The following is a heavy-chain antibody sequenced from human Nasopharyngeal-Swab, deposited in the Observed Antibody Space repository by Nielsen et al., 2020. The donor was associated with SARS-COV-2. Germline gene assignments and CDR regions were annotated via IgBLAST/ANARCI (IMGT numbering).Heavy chain of an antibody. CDR3: ARDYCGGDCYGDY. Sequence: GESLKISCAASGFTFSSYSMNWVRQAPGKGLEWVSYISSSSSTIYYADSVKGRFTISRDNAKNSLYLQINSLRAEDTAVYYCARDYCGGDCYGDYWGQGTLVTVSS. D-gene: IGHD2-21*02. CDR1: GFTFSSYS. V-gene: IGHV3-48*04. J-gene: IGHJ4*02. CDR2: ISSSSSTI.